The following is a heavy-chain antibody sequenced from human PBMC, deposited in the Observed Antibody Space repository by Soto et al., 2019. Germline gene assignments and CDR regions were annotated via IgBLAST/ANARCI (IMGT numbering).Heavy chain of an antibody. J-gene: IGHJ4*02. D-gene: IGHD2-2*01. V-gene: IGHV4-59*12. CDR2: IYYSGST. CDR3: ARAPRAYCSSTSCYLDY. Sequence: PSETLSLTCTVSGGSISSYYWSWIRQPPGKGLEWIGYIYYSGSTYYNPSLKSRVTISVDTSKNQFSLKLSSVTAADTAVYYCARAPRAYCSSTSCYLDYWGRGTLVTVSS. CDR1: GGSISSYY.